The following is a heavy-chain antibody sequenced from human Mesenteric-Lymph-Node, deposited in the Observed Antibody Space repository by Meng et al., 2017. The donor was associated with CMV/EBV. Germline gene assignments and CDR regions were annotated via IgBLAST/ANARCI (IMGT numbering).Heavy chain of an antibody. CDR3: ARGVTPSMINILVFDV. Sequence: SETLSLTCTVSGGSVSSSSYYWSWVRQPPGKGLEWIGYIYYSGSTNYNPSLKSRATISVDTSKNQFSLKLKSVTAADTAVYYCARGVTPSMINILVFDVWGQGTMVTVSS. J-gene: IGHJ3*01. D-gene: IGHD3-22*01. CDR1: GGSVSSSSYY. V-gene: IGHV4-61*01. CDR2: IYYSGST.